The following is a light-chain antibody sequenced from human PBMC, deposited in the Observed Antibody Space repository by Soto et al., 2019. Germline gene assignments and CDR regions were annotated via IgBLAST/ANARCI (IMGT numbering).Light chain of an antibody. J-gene: IGLJ2*01. CDR1: TGAVTSGYY. CDR2: STN. V-gene: IGLV7-43*01. Sequence: QTVVTQEPSLTVSPGGTVTLTCASSTGAVTSGYYPNWFQQKPGQAPRALIYSTNNKYSWTPVQFSGSLLGGKAALTLSGVQPEDEAEYYCLLYYGGQMGVFGGGTKLTVL. CDR3: LLYYGGQMGV.